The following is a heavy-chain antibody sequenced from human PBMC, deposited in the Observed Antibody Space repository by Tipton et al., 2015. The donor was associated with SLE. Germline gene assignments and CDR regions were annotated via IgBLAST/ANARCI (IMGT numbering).Heavy chain of an antibody. D-gene: IGHD6-13*01. CDR1: GGSFSGYY. CDR2: INHSGST. V-gene: IGHV4-34*01. CDR3: ARDRGAAPWYPFDS. J-gene: IGHJ4*02. Sequence: TLSLTCAVYGGSFSGYYWSWIRQPPGKGLEWIGEINHSGSTNYNPSLKSRVTISVDTSKNQFSLKLSSVTAADTAVYYCARDRGAAPWYPFDSWGQGTLVTVSS.